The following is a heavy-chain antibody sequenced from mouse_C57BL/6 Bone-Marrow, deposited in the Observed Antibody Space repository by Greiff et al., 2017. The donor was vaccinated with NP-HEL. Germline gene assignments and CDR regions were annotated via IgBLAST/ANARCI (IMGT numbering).Heavy chain of an antibody. CDR1: GYTFTSYW. D-gene: IGHD1-1*01. J-gene: IGHJ2*01. CDR3: ARGPDYYGSFFDY. CDR2: IYPGSGST. V-gene: IGHV1-55*01. Sequence: VQLQQPGAELVKPGASVKMSCKASGYTFTSYWITWVKQRPGQGLEWIGDIYPGSGSTNYNEKFKSKATLTVDTSSSTAYMQLSSLTSEDSAVYYCARGPDYYGSFFDYWGQGTTLTVSS.